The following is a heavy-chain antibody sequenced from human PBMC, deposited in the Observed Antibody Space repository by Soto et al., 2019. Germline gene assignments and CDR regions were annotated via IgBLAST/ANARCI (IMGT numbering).Heavy chain of an antibody. CDR3: ARINVVPAAIWFDP. D-gene: IGHD2-2*01. V-gene: IGHV2-26*01. CDR1: GFSLSNARMG. J-gene: IGHJ5*02. Sequence: KESGPVLVKPTETLTLTCTVAGFSLSNARMGVSWIRQPPGKALEWLAHIFSNDEKSYSTSLKSRLTISKDTSKSQVVLTMTNMDPVDTATYYCARINVVPAAIWFDPWGQGTLVTVSS. CDR2: IFSNDEK.